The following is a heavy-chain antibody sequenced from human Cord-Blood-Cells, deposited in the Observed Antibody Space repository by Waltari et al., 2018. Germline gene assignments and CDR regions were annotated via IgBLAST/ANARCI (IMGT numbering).Heavy chain of an antibody. D-gene: IGHD3-10*01. CDR2: INHSGRT. CDR1: GGSFSGYY. Sequence: QVQLQQWGAGLLKPSETLSLTCAVYGGSFSGYYWSWIRQPPGKGLEWIGEINHSGRTNYNPSLKGRVTISVDTSKNQFSLKLSSVTAADTAVYYCARGGSGYYYGSGSYYGYWGQGTLVTVSS. CDR3: ARGGSGYYYGSGSYYGY. J-gene: IGHJ4*02. V-gene: IGHV4-34*01.